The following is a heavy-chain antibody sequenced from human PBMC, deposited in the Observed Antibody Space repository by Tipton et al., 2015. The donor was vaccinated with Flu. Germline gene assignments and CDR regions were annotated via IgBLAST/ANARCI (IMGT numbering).Heavy chain of an antibody. Sequence: SLRLSCAASGFSFNIYTMMWVRLVPGKGLEWVASIDPTSSHIHYGDSVRSQFTISRDNAKYSVFLHMDSLGDDDTAVYFCARDYNWGEGYWGQGTLVAVSS. CDR1: GFSFNIYT. CDR2: IDPTSSHI. J-gene: IGHJ4*02. V-gene: IGHV3-21*01. D-gene: IGHD7-27*01. CDR3: ARDYNWGEGY.